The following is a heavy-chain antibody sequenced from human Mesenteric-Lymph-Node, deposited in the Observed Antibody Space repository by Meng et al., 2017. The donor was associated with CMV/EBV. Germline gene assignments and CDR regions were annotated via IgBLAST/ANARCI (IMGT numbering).Heavy chain of an antibody. Sequence: LCCAASGFILSSHPMNWVRQAPGKELEWVSSVGGTSGITFYADSVMGRFTIFRDNARNSLFLQMNSLRVEDTAVYYCTRDIPYSSFDYWGQGILVTVSS. J-gene: IGHJ4*02. D-gene: IGHD4-11*01. CDR3: TRDIPYSSFDY. CDR2: VGGTSGIT. CDR1: GFILSSHP. V-gene: IGHV3-21*01.